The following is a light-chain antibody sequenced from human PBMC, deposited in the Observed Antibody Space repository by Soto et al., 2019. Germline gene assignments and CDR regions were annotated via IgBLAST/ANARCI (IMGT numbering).Light chain of an antibody. CDR2: DVS. V-gene: IGLV2-14*01. Sequence: QSALTQPASVSGSPGQSITISCTGTSSDVGGYNYVSWYQQHPGKAPKLMIYDVSNRPSGVSNRFSGSKSGNTASLPISGLQAEDEAEYYCSSYTSSSALFYVFGTGTKLTVL. CDR1: SSDVGGYNY. J-gene: IGLJ1*01. CDR3: SSYTSSSALFYV.